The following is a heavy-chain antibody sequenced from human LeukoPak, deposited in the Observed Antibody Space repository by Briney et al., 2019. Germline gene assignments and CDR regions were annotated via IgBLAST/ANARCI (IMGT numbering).Heavy chain of an antibody. CDR1: GGSFSGYY. Sequence: SETLSLTCAVYGGSFSGYYWSWIRQPPGKGLEWIGEINHSGSTNYNPSLKSRVTISVDTSKNQFSLKVTSVTAADTAVYYCARGPYYYDSSGSFDYWGQGTLVTVSS. V-gene: IGHV4-34*01. CDR3: ARGPYYYDSSGSFDY. CDR2: INHSGST. D-gene: IGHD3-22*01. J-gene: IGHJ4*02.